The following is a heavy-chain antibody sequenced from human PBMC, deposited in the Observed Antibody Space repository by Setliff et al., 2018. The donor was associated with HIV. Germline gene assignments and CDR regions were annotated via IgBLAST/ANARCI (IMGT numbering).Heavy chain of an antibody. CDR2: INTNTGSP. D-gene: IGHD4-17*01. J-gene: IGHJ5*02. CDR1: GYAFTSYP. CDR3: ARALYGDYGGDINWFDP. V-gene: IGHV7-4-1*02. Sequence: ASVKVSCKASGYAFTSYPMNWVRQAPGQGLEWMGWINTNTGSPTYAQAFTGRFVFSVDTSVTTAYLQISSLKAEDTAVYYCARALYGDYGGDINWFDPWGQGTLVTVSS.